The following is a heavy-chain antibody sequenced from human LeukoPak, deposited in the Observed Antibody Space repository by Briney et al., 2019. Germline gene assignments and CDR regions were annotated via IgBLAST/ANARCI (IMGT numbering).Heavy chain of an antibody. Sequence: GGSLRLSCAASGFTFSSYAMHWVRQAPGKGLEYVSAISSNGGSTYYADSVKGRFTISRDNSKNTLYLQMNSLRAEDTAVYYCARERIEVRGVRRFDPWGQGTLVTVSS. V-gene: IGHV3-64*04. D-gene: IGHD3-10*01. CDR2: ISSNGGST. J-gene: IGHJ5*02. CDR3: ARERIEVRGVRRFDP. CDR1: GFTFSSYA.